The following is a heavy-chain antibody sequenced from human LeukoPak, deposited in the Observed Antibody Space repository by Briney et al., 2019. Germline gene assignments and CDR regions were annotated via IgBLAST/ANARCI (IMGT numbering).Heavy chain of an antibody. Sequence: ASVNVSCKASGYSYTSYYIHWVRQAPGQGLEWMGIINPRGGSRSYPQNFQGRVTMTRDTSTSTVHMELSSLRSDDRAVYYCARDKGVVPAAAMFYLDYWGQGTLVTVSS. J-gene: IGHJ4*02. D-gene: IGHD2-2*01. V-gene: IGHV1-46*01. CDR1: GYSYTSYY. CDR3: ARDKGVVPAAAMFYLDY. CDR2: INPRGGSR.